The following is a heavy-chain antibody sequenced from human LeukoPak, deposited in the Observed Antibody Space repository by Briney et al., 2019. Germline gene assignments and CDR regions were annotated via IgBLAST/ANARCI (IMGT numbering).Heavy chain of an antibody. V-gene: IGHV5-51*01. J-gene: IGHJ3*01. CDR2: IYPGDSDT. CDR3: ARHLSEAFDV. Sequence: GESLKISCQGSGYRFTSYLIVWVRQMPGKGLEWMGIIYPGDSDTRYSPTFQGQVTISADKSINTAYLQWSSLKASDTAMYYCARHLSEAFDVWGQGTMVTVSS. CDR1: GYRFTSYL.